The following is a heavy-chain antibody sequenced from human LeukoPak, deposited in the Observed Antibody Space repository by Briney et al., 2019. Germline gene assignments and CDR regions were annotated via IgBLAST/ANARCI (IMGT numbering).Heavy chain of an antibody. D-gene: IGHD3-10*01. CDR1: GFTFSSYE. CDR3: ARSVSSRFTSPRRPYYFDS. Sequence: PGGSLRLSCAASGFTFSSYEMNWVRQAPGKGLEWVSAISSSGGYTYYADSVKGRFTISRDNSKDTLYLQMNSLRAEDTAVYYCARSVSSRFTSPRRPYYFDSWGQGTLVTVSS. J-gene: IGHJ4*02. V-gene: IGHV3-23*01. CDR2: ISSSGGYT.